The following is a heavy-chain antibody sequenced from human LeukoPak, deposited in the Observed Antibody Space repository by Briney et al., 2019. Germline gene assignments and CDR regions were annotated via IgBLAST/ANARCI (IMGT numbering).Heavy chain of an antibody. V-gene: IGHV4-39*07. Sequence: SETLSLTCTISGDSITKKNFFWGWIRQPPGKGLEWIVSMSYSGKIYYNPSLKSRVSISIDTSKNQLSLKLNSVTAADTAMYHCARDRDVDDFDYWGRRTLVIVSS. CDR3: ARDRDVDDFDY. CDR1: GDSITKKNFF. J-gene: IGHJ4*01. D-gene: IGHD2-15*01. CDR2: MSYSGKI.